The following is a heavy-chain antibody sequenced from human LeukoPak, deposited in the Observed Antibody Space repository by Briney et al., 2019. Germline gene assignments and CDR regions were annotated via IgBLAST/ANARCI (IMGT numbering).Heavy chain of an antibody. Sequence: GGSLRLSCAASGFTFSSYSMNWVRQAPGKGLEWVSYITNSGNTRYYADSVKGRFTISRDNAKNSLYLQMNSLRAEDTAIYFCARDFLLGMGIPLWGQGTLVTVSS. CDR2: ITNSGNTR. D-gene: IGHD2-8*02. V-gene: IGHV3-48*04. CDR3: ARDFLLGMGIPL. J-gene: IGHJ4*02. CDR1: GFTFSSYS.